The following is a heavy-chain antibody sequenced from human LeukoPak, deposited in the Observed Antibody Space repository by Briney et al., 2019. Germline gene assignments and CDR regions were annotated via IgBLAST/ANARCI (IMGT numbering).Heavy chain of an antibody. CDR1: GFTFSSYW. V-gene: IGHV3-74*01. CDR2: INSDGSST. CDR3: ARAPSIFGVGTPVDY. D-gene: IGHD3-3*01. J-gene: IGHJ4*02. Sequence: PGRSLRLSCAASGFTFSSYWMHWVRQAPGKGLVWVSRINSDGSSTSYADSVKGRFTISRDNVKNTLYLQMNSLRAEDTAVYYCARAPSIFGVGTPVDYWGQETLVTVSS.